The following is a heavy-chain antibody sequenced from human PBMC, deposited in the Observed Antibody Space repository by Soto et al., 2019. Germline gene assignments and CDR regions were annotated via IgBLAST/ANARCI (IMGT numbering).Heavy chain of an antibody. Sequence: EVQLVESGGGLVQPGGSLRLSCAASGFTFSTSPMHWVRQAPGKGLEWVSYIGGRTSTIYYSDSVKGRFTISRDNSRNTVDMQMNSLRDDDTSLYYCPRDRFNGWYVKLFDEWGQGTLVTVSS. CDR1: GFTFSTSP. CDR2: IGGRTSTI. D-gene: IGHD6-19*01. J-gene: IGHJ4*02. V-gene: IGHV3-48*02. CDR3: PRDRFNGWYVKLFDE.